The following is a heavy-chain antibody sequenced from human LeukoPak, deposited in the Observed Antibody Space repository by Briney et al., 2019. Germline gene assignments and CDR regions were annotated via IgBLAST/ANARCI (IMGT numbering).Heavy chain of an antibody. D-gene: IGHD4-17*01. V-gene: IGHV1-18*01. CDR2: ISAYNGNT. Sequence: ASVKVSCKSSGYTFTSYGISWVRQAPGQGLEWMGRISAYNGNTNYAQKLQGRVTMTTDTSTSTAYMELRSLRSDDTAVYYCAREGDDDYGDYYLPDYWGQGTLVTVSS. J-gene: IGHJ4*02. CDR3: AREGDDDYGDYYLPDY. CDR1: GYTFTSYG.